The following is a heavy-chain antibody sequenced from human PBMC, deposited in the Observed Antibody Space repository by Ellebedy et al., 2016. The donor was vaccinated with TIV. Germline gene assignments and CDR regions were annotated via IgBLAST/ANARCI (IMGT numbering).Heavy chain of an antibody. V-gene: IGHV1-2*02. D-gene: IGHD5-12*01. J-gene: IGHJ6*02. CDR1: GYAFIGYY. Sequence: AASVKVSCKASGYAFIGYYMHWVRQAPGQGLEWMGWINPNSGGRNYGKKFQGRVTVTRDTSISTAYMELSRLRSDDTAVYYCARDGRSGYRGYERFFYSYGMDVWGQGTTVTVSS. CDR2: INPNSGGR. CDR3: ARDGRSGYRGYERFFYSYGMDV.